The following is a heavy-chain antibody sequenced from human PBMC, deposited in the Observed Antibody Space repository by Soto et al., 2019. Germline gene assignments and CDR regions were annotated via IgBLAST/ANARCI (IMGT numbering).Heavy chain of an antibody. CDR1: VGTFSKYA. CDR3: ARPLRDRNSLFGMAE. J-gene: IGHJ6*02. CDR2: TIPMFGTP. D-gene: IGHD3-22*01. V-gene: IGHV1-69*01. Sequence: QVKLVKSGAEMQQPGASVRVSCKASVGTFSKYAFSWVRQAPGQALEWLGGTIPMFGTPNYAQKFQGSVSLSADESTATVYMELSSLRSEDTAVYFCARPLRDRNSLFGMAEWGQGTTVTVS.